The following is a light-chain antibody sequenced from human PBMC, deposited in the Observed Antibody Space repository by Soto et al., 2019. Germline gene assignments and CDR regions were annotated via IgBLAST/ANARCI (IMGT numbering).Light chain of an antibody. V-gene: IGLV2-14*01. CDR1: SSDVGGYNY. Sequence: QSALTQPASVSGSPGQSIAISCTGTSSDVGGYNYVSWYQQHPGKAPKLMIYDVSARPSGVSNRFSGSKSDNTASLTISGLQAEDEADYYCSSYTSSNTVIFDGGTKVTVL. CDR2: DVS. J-gene: IGLJ2*01. CDR3: SSYTSSNTVI.